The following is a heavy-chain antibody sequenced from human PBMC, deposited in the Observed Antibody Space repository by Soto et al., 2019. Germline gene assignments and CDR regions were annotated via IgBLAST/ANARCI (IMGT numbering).Heavy chain of an antibody. CDR2: INDDGSST. D-gene: IGHD6-25*01. V-gene: IGHV3-74*03. J-gene: IGHJ5*02. CDR1: GFTFSRHW. Sequence: SLRLSCAASGFTFSRHWMHWVRQTPGEGPVWVSRINDDGSSTKYADSVKGRFTIARDNAKNTVFLQMSSLRAEDTAVYYCAREVIAATGTIRWFDPWGQGTQVTVSS. CDR3: AREVIAATGTIRWFDP.